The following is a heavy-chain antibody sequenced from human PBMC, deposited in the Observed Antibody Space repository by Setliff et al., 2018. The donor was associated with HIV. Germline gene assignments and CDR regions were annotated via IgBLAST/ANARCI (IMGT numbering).Heavy chain of an antibody. CDR3: ATLGAWELLRDFDY. CDR1: GYTFTDYY. CDR2: VDPEDGET. Sequence: ASVKVSCKASGYTFTDYYMHWVQQAPGKGLEWMGRVDPEDGETIYAEKFQGRVTITADTSTDTAHMELSSLRSEDTAVYYCATLGAWELLRDFDYWGQGTLVTVSS. D-gene: IGHD1-26*01. J-gene: IGHJ4*02. V-gene: IGHV1-69-2*01.